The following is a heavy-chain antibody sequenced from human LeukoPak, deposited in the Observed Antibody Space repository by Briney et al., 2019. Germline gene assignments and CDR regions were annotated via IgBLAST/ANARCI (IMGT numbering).Heavy chain of an antibody. Sequence: GASVKVSCKASGYTFIDYYMHWVRQAPGQGLEWMGWINPNSGGTNYAQKFQGRVTMTRDTSISTAYMELSRLRSDDTAVYYCARDLEPPYYYDSSGQIDYWGQGTLVTVSS. V-gene: IGHV1-2*02. CDR2: INPNSGGT. J-gene: IGHJ4*02. CDR3: ARDLEPPYYYDSSGQIDY. CDR1: GYTFIDYY. D-gene: IGHD3-22*01.